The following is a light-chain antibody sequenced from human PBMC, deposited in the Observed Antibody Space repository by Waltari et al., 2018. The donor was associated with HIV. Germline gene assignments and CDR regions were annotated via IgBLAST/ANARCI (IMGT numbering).Light chain of an antibody. CDR2: EVK. CDR3: CSYAGSDTLV. Sequence: HSALTQPASVSGSPGQSITISCTATSSNVGTYNLVSWYQQHPGKAPNLLIYEVKRRPSGLSDRFSGSKSGNTASLTVSGLQAEDEAIYYCCSYAGSDTLVFGGGTSLTIL. CDR1: SSNVGTYNL. J-gene: IGLJ3*02. V-gene: IGLV2-23*02.